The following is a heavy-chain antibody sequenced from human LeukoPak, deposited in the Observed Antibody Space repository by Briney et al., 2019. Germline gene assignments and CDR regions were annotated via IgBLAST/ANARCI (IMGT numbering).Heavy chain of an antibody. Sequence: SETLSLTCTVSGGSISSYYWSWIRQPPGKGLEWIGYIHYSGSTNYNPSLKSRVTISVDTSKNQFSLKLSSVTAADTAVYYCARGAAAVWYFDLWGRGTLVTVSS. J-gene: IGHJ2*01. V-gene: IGHV4-59*01. D-gene: IGHD6-13*01. CDR1: GGSISSYY. CDR2: IHYSGST. CDR3: ARGAAAVWYFDL.